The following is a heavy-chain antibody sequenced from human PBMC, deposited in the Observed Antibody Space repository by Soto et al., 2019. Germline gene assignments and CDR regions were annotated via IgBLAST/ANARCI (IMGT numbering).Heavy chain of an antibody. J-gene: IGHJ6*02. D-gene: IGHD3-3*01. Sequence: QVQLVQSGAEVKKPGASVKVSCKASGYTFTSYDINWVRQATGQGLEWMGWMNPNSGNTGYAQKFQGRVTMTRNTSXXTXYPXLSSLRSEDTAVYYCARAGVYDFWSGDYYYYGMDVWGQGTTVTVSS. V-gene: IGHV1-8*01. CDR1: GYTFTSYD. CDR3: ARAGVYDFWSGDYYYYGMDV. CDR2: MNPNSGNT.